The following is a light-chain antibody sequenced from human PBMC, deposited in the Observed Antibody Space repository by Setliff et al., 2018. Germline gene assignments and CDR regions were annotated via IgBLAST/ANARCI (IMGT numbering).Light chain of an antibody. V-gene: IGLV2-14*01. Sequence: QSVLTQPASVSGSPGQSITISCTGTSSDVGGYNYVSRYQQHPGKAPKLMIYDVSKRPSGVSNRFSGSKSGNTASLTISGLQAEDEADYYCSSYTGSYTSLYVFGTGTKVTVL. J-gene: IGLJ1*01. CDR3: SSYTGSYTSLYV. CDR1: SSDVGGYNY. CDR2: DVS.